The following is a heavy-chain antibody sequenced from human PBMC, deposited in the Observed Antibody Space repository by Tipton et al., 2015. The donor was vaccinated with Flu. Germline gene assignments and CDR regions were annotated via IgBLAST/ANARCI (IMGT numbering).Heavy chain of an antibody. CDR2: IYHTGST. V-gene: IGHV4-38-2*02. D-gene: IGHD4-23*01. Sequence: TLSLTCIVSGYSISSGYYWGWIRQPPGKGLEWIGSIYHTGSTYYNPSLKSRVTISVDTSKNQFSLKLSSVTAADTAVYYCATEYRGGGNRYYFDYWGQGTLVTVSS. J-gene: IGHJ4*02. CDR3: ATEYRGGGNRYYFDY. CDR1: GYSISSGYY.